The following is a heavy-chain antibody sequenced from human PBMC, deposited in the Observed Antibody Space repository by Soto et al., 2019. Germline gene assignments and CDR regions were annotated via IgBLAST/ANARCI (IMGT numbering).Heavy chain of an antibody. V-gene: IGHV4-61*01. Sequence: PSESLSLTCTVCGGSVCSGSYYWSWIRQPPGKGLEWIGYTYYSGSTNYNPSLKSRVTISVDTSKNQFSLKLSSVTAADTAVYYCARVGGFGATTIDYWGQGTLVTVSS. J-gene: IGHJ4*02. D-gene: IGHD3-10*01. CDR3: ARVGGFGATTIDY. CDR1: GGSVCSGSYY. CDR2: TYYSGST.